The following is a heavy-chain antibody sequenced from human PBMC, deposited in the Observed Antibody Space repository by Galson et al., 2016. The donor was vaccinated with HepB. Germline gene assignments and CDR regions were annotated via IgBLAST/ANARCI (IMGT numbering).Heavy chain of an antibody. Sequence: CAISGDSVSGNRAAWNWIRQSPSRGLEWLGRTYYRSKWFNDYAVSVRSRITIKADTSKNQFSLQLNSVTPEDTAVYYCAREPDITGTTNFYYGLDVWGQGTTVTVSS. D-gene: IGHD1-20*01. J-gene: IGHJ6*02. CDR2: TYYRSKWFN. V-gene: IGHV6-1*01. CDR3: AREPDITGTTNFYYGLDV. CDR1: GDSVSGNRAA.